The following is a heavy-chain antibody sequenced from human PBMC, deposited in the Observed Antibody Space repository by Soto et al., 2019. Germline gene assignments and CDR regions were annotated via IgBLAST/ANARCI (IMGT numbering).Heavy chain of an antibody. Sequence: PGEGLKWVGRVKSKTDGGATDYAAPVKGRFTISRDDSENMLYLQMNSLKIDDTAVYYCTRETFYSGSGELTKYYY. D-gene: IGHD3-10*01. CDR3: TRETFYSGSGELTKYYY. V-gene: IGHV3-15*01. CDR2: VKSKTDGGAT. J-gene: IGHJ6*01.